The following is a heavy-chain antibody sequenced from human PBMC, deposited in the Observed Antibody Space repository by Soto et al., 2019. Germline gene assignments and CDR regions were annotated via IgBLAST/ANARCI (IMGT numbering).Heavy chain of an antibody. Sequence: QVQLQQWGAGLLKPSETLSLTCAVYGGSFSGYYWSWIRQPPGKGLEWIGEINHSGSTNYNPSLKSLGTISVDTSKNQFSLKLSSVTAADTAVYYCARLLYGSVHMDVWGKGTTVTVSS. J-gene: IGHJ6*03. D-gene: IGHD3-10*01. CDR2: INHSGST. CDR1: GGSFSGYY. CDR3: ARLLYGSVHMDV. V-gene: IGHV4-34*01.